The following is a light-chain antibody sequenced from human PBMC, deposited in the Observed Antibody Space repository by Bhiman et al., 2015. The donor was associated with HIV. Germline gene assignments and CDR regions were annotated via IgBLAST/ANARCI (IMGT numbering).Light chain of an antibody. CDR2: RNY. CDR3: AAWDDSLSGGV. CDR1: SSNIGNNY. J-gene: IGLJ3*02. V-gene: IGLV1-47*01. Sequence: QSVLTQPPSVSAAPGQKVTISCSGSSSNIGNNYVSWYQQFPGTAPKLLIYRNYQRPSGVPDRFSGSKSGTSASLAISGLQAEDEADYYCAAWDDSLSGGVFGGGTKLTVL.